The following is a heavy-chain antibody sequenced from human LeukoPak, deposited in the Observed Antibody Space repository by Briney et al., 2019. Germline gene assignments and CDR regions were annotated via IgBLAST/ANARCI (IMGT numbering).Heavy chain of an antibody. V-gene: IGHV5-51*01. D-gene: IGHD4-23*01. CDR2: IYSCDSDT. Sequence: GESLKFSGQGSVYSFTSYWIGWVRQMPGKGLEWIGNIYSCDSDTRYSPSFQGQVTSSADKSISTAYLQWSSLKASDTAMYYCARRDYGGKHFDYWGQGTLVTVSS. CDR3: ARRDYGGKHFDY. J-gene: IGHJ4*02. CDR1: VYSFTSYW.